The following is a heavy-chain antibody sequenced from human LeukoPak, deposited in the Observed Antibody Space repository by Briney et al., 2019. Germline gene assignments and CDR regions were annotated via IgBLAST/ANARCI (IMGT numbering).Heavy chain of an antibody. CDR2: INPGGANT. D-gene: IGHD5-24*01. CDR3: ARIRDGYNDAYDI. CDR1: GYTFTNYY. J-gene: IGHJ3*02. Sequence: GASVKVSCKASGYTFTNYYIHWVRQAPGQGLEWMGLINPGGANTNYAQNFQGRATMTRDTSTSTVYMELSSLRSEDTAIYYCARIRDGYNDAYDIWGQGTVVTVPS. V-gene: IGHV1-46*01.